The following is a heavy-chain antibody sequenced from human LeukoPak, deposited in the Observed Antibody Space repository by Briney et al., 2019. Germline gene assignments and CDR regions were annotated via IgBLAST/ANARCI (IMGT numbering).Heavy chain of an antibody. V-gene: IGHV1-2*02. Sequence: ASAKVSCKASGYTFTGYYMHWVRQAPGQGLEWMGWINPNSGGTNYAQKFQGRVTMTRDTSISTAYMELSRLRSDDTAVYYCARGLAVLKQDIAVAGTWGQGTLVTVSS. CDR3: ARGLAVLKQDIAVAGT. CDR1: GYTFTGYY. J-gene: IGHJ4*02. D-gene: IGHD6-19*01. CDR2: INPNSGGT.